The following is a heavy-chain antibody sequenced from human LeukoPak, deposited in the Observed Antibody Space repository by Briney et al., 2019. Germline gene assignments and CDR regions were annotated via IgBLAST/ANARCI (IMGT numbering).Heavy chain of an antibody. Sequence: GGSLRLSCAASGFTFSSYWMSWVRQAPGKGLEWVANIKEDGSEQYYVDSVKGRFTISRDNAKNSLYLQMNSLRAEDTAVYYCARSRYYGSGSYYSPHYYYYYGMDVWGQGTTVTVSS. V-gene: IGHV3-7*05. CDR2: IKEDGSEQ. CDR1: GFTFSSYW. D-gene: IGHD3-10*01. CDR3: ARSRYYGSGSYYSPHYYYYYGMDV. J-gene: IGHJ6*02.